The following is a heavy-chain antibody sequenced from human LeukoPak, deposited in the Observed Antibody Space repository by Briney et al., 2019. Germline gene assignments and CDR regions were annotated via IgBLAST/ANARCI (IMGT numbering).Heavy chain of an antibody. D-gene: IGHD6-19*01. J-gene: IGHJ4*02. Sequence: GGSLRLSCAASGFTFSSYGMHWVRQAPGKGLEWVAFIRYDGSNKYYADSVKGRFTISRDSAKNSLFLQMSNLRADDTAVYYCATKQWLNSWGQGTRVIVSS. CDR2: IRYDGSNK. CDR1: GFTFSSYG. V-gene: IGHV3-30*02. CDR3: ATKQWLNS.